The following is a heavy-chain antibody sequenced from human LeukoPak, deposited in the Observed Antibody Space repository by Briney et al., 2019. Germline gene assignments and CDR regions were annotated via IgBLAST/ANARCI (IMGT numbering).Heavy chain of an antibody. V-gene: IGHV3-30-3*01. J-gene: IGHJ4*02. CDR2: ISYDGYDK. D-gene: IGHD2-2*02. Sequence: PGRSLRLSCAASGFTFNDYAMYWVRQAPGKGLEWVTLISYDGYDKSYADSVRGRFTISRDNSRNTLYLQMDSLRSEDTAVYYCASPSRYCSSTSCYINYWGQGTLVTVSS. CDR3: ASPSRYCSSTSCYINY. CDR1: GFTFNDYA.